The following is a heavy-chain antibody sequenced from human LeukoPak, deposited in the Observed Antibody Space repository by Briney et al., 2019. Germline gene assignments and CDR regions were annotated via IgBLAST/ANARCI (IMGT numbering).Heavy chain of an antibody. J-gene: IGHJ6*02. CDR2: ISAYNGNT. CDR1: GYTFTSYG. V-gene: IGHV1-18*01. CDR3: ASYSSSLYYYYYGMDV. Sequence: ASVKVSCKASGYTFTSYGISWVRQAPGQGLEWMGWISAYNGNTNYAQKLQGRVTMTTDTSTSTDYMELRSLRSDDTAVYYCASYSSSLYYYYYGMDVWGQGTTVTVSS. D-gene: IGHD6-13*01.